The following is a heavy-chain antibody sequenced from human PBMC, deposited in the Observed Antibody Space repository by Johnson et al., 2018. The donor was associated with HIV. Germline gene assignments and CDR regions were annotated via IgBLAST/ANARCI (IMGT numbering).Heavy chain of an antibody. CDR3: ARALVDDAFDI. CDR1: GFTFSSYA. J-gene: IGHJ3*02. V-gene: IGHV3-30-3*01. Sequence: LVESGGGVVQPGRSLRLSCAASGFTFSSYAMHWVRQAPGKGLEWVAVISYDGSNKYYADSVKGRFTISRDNSKNTLYLQMNSLRAEDTAVYYCARALVDDAFDIWGQGTMVTVSS. CDR2: ISYDGSNK. D-gene: IGHD1-26*01.